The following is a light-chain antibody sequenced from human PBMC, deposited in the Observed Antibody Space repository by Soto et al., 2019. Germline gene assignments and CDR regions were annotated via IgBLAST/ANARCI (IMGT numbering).Light chain of an antibody. CDR3: RSYTSSSPGV. V-gene: IGLV2-14*01. CDR1: SSDVGGYNY. Sequence: QSALTQPASVSGSPGQSITISCSGTSSDVGGYNYVSWYQQHPGKAPKLMIYDVSNRPSGVPNRFSGSKSGNTASLTICGLQAEDEADYYCRSYTSSSPGVFGGGTKLTVL. J-gene: IGLJ3*02. CDR2: DVS.